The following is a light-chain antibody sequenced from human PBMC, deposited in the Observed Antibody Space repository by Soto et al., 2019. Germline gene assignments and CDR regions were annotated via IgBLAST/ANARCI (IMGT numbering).Light chain of an antibody. J-gene: IGKJ5*01. CDR1: QSVSSSY. V-gene: IGKV3-11*01. Sequence: EIVLTQSTGTLSFSPGERATLSCRASQSVSSSYLAWYQQKPGQAPRLLIYDASNRATGIPARFSGSGSGTDFTLTISSLEPEDFAVYYCHQRTNWPITFGQGTRLEI. CDR2: DAS. CDR3: HQRTNWPIT.